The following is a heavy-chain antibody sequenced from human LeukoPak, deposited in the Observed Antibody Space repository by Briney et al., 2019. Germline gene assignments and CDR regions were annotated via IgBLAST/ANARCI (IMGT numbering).Heavy chain of an antibody. Sequence: ASVKVSCKASGGTFSSYAISWVRQAPGQGLEWMGGIIPIFGTANYARKFQGRVTITADKSTSTAYMELSSLRSEDTAVYYCARDLSHYYYDSSGYYYWGQGTLVTVSS. D-gene: IGHD3-22*01. CDR3: ARDLSHYYYDSSGYYY. CDR1: GGTFSSYA. J-gene: IGHJ4*02. CDR2: IIPIFGTA. V-gene: IGHV1-69*06.